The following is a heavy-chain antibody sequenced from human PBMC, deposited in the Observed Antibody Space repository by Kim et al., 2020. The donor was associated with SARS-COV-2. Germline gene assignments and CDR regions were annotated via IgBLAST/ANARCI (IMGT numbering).Heavy chain of an antibody. CDR2: ISAYNGNT. V-gene: IGHV1-18*01. D-gene: IGHD5-12*01. CDR3: ARERVATIGSGWFDP. Sequence: ASVKVSCKASGYTFTSYGISWVRQAPGQGLEWMGWISAYNGNTNYAQKLQGRVTMTTDTSTSTAYMELRSLRSDDTAGYYCARERVATIGSGWFDPWGQGTLVTVSS. J-gene: IGHJ5*02. CDR1: GYTFTSYG.